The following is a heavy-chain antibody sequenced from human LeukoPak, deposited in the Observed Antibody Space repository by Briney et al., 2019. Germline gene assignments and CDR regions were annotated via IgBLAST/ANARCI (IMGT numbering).Heavy chain of an antibody. CDR1: GYTFTSYG. J-gene: IGHJ4*02. CDR2: ISAYNGNT. CDR3: ARDERKSSYYYGSGSSYY. V-gene: IGHV1-18*01. Sequence: GASVKVSCKASGYTFTSYGISWVRQAPGQGLEWMGWISAYNGNTNYAQKLQGRVTMTTDTSTSTAYMELRSLRSDDTAVYYCARDERKSSYYYGSGSSYYWGQGTLVTVSS. D-gene: IGHD3-10*01.